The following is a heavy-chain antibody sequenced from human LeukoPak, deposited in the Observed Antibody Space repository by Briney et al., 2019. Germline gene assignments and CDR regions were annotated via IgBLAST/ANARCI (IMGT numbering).Heavy chain of an antibody. Sequence: GGSLRLSCAASGFTFSSHGMHWVRQAPGKGLEWVAVIWYDGSNKDYAESVKGRFTISRDNAKNSLYLQMNSLRAEDTAVYYCARDFYYDSSGYYDYWGQGTLVTVSS. CDR3: ARDFYYDSSGYYDY. V-gene: IGHV3-33*01. CDR2: IWYDGSNK. J-gene: IGHJ4*02. D-gene: IGHD3-22*01. CDR1: GFTFSSHG.